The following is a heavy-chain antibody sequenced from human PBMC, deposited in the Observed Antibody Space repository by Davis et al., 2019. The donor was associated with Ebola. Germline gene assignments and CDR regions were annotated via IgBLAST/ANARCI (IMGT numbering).Heavy chain of an antibody. CDR2: ILYDGTNT. Sequence: PGGSLRPSCAASGSTLSSNGTHWVRQAPGKGLEWVAVILYDGTNTYYAASVKGRFTISRDNSKNTLYLQMDGLRAEDTAVYYCARAYSSGWPSVDSWGQGTLITVSS. CDR3: ARAYSSGWPSVDS. D-gene: IGHD6-19*01. V-gene: IGHV3-33*01. J-gene: IGHJ4*02. CDR1: GSTLSSNG.